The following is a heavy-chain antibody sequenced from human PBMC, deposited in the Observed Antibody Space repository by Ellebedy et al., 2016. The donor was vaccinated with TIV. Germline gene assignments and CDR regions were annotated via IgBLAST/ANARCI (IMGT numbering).Heavy chain of an antibody. CDR2: IYQDGSEQ. Sequence: GESLKISCEASGFSFRSYWMSWVRQAPGKGLEWLANIYQDGSEQFYVDSVKGRFTISRDNAKNSLYLHMNSLRAEDTAVYYCARRGSYGDYSVQVNSWFDLWGQGTLVIVSS. V-gene: IGHV3-7*01. J-gene: IGHJ5*02. CDR1: GFSFRSYW. CDR3: ARRGSYGDYSVQVNSWFDL. D-gene: IGHD4-17*01.